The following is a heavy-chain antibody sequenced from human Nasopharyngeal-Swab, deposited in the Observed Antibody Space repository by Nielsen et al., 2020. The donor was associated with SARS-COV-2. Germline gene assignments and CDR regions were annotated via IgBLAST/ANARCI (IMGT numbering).Heavy chain of an antibody. D-gene: IGHD3-10*01. J-gene: IGHJ6*02. Sequence: GGSLRLSCAASGFTINSFAMHWVRQAPGKGLEWVAVISYDGNNKYYADSVKGRFTISRDNSKNTVYLQMNSLRPEDTAVYYCARDVASGFGELFPLLRGLDSWGHGTTVTVSS. CDR2: ISYDGNNK. CDR3: ARDVASGFGELFPLLRGLDS. V-gene: IGHV3-30-3*01. CDR1: GFTINSFA.